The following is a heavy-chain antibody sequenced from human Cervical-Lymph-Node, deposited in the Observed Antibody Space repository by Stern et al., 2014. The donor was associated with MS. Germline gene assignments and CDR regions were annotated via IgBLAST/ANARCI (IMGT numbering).Heavy chain of an antibody. CDR3: AKGAGATLRRFDF. CDR1: GYNFPNYW. J-gene: IGHJ4*02. D-gene: IGHD1-14*01. CDR2: IYPADSDT. V-gene: IGHV5-51*03. Sequence: VQLVQSGAEVKKSGESLKISCKGTGYNFPNYWIGWVRQMPGKGLEWMGVIYPADSDTRYSPSFQCPVTISADQSIHTASLQWNSLRAWDTAIYFCAKGAGATLRRFDFWGQGTLVTVSS.